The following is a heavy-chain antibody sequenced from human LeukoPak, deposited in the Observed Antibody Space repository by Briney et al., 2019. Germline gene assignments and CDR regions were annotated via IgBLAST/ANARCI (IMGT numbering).Heavy chain of an antibody. CDR2: ISYDGSNK. D-gene: IGHD3-22*01. J-gene: IGHJ3*02. CDR1: GFTFSSYA. Sequence: GGSLRLSCAASGFTFSSYAMHWVRQAPGKGLEWVAVISYDGSNKYYADSVKGRFTISRDNSKNTLYLQMNSLRAEDTAVYYCARDRGTMIVVVTYSHDAFDIWGQGTMVTVSS. V-gene: IGHV3-30-3*01. CDR3: ARDRGTMIVVVTYSHDAFDI.